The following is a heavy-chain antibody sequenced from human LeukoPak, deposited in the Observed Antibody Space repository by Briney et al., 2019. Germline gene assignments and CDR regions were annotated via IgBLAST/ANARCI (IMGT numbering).Heavy chain of an antibody. J-gene: IGHJ3*02. Sequence: GRSLRLSCAASRFTFSSYAMSWVRQAPAKGLEWVSAISGSGGSTYYADSVKGRFTISRDNSKNTVYLQMRSLRAEDTAVYYCAKEHPYGSGSDGFDIWGQGTMVTVSS. D-gene: IGHD3-10*01. CDR1: RFTFSSYA. CDR2: ISGSGGST. V-gene: IGHV3-23*01. CDR3: AKEHPYGSGSDGFDI.